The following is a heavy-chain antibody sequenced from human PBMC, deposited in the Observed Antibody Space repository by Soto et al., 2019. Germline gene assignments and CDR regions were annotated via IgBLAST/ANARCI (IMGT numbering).Heavy chain of an antibody. Sequence: GGSLRLSCAASGFTFSSYGMHWVRQAPGKGLEWVAVISYDGSNKYYADSVKGRFTISRDNSKNTLYLQMNSLSAEDTAVYYCAKDRDGTWTWYYYGMDVWGQGTTVTVS. CDR3: AKDRDGTWTWYYYGMDV. CDR2: ISYDGSNK. V-gene: IGHV3-30*18. J-gene: IGHJ6*02. D-gene: IGHD2-15*01. CDR1: GFTFSSYG.